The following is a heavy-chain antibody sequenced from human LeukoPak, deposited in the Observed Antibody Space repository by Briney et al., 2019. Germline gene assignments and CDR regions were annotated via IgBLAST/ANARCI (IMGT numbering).Heavy chain of an antibody. CDR1: GYTFTSYD. CDR2: MNPNSGNT. J-gene: IGHJ5*02. V-gene: IGHV1-8*01. CDR3: ARRLGITIFGVVIIRRNWFDP. Sequence: ASVKVSCKASGYTFTSYDINWVRQATGQGLEWMGWMNPNSGNTGYAQKFQGRVTMTRNTSISTAYMELSSLRSEDTAVYYCARRLGITIFGVVIIRRNWFDPWGQGTPVTVSS. D-gene: IGHD3-3*01.